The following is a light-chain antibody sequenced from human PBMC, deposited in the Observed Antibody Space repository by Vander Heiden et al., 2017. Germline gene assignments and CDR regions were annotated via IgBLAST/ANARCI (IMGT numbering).Light chain of an antibody. V-gene: IGKV1D-13*01. CDR2: DAS. CDR1: QGIYSA. CDR3: QQVDNYPFT. Sequence: AIQLTQSPSSLSASVGGRVTITCRASQGIYSALAWYQQKPGKAPKVLMSDASIVETGVPSRFSGSRSGTDFTLTISSLQPEDFATYYCQQVDNYPFTFGQGTKVDIK. J-gene: IGKJ3*01.